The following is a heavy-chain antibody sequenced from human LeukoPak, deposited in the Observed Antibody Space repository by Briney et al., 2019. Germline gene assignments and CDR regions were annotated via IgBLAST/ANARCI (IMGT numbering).Heavy chain of an antibody. J-gene: IGHJ4*02. CDR1: GFNFRSYG. CDR2: IIGSAGST. V-gene: IGHV3-23*01. Sequence: PGGSLRLSCAASGFNFRSYGMYWVRQATGKGLEWVSNIIGSAGSTYYADSVKGRFSISRDNSKNTLYLQMNSLRAEDTAVYYCARRASSGYYYTPFDYWGQGTLVTVSS. CDR3: ARRASSGYYYTPFDY. D-gene: IGHD3-22*01.